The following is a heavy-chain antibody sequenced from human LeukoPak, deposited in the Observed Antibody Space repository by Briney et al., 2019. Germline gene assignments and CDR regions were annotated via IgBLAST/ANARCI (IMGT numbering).Heavy chain of an antibody. V-gene: IGHV1-3*01. CDR1: GYTFTSYA. J-gene: IGHJ4*02. D-gene: IGHD6-19*01. CDR3: ARLKTGSGWYNYFDY. Sequence: ASVKVSCKASGYTFTSYAMHWVRQAPGQRLEWMGWINAGNGNTKYSQKFQGRVTITRDTSASTAYMELSSLRSEDTAVYYCARLKTGSGWYNYFDYRGQGTLVTVSS. CDR2: INAGNGNT.